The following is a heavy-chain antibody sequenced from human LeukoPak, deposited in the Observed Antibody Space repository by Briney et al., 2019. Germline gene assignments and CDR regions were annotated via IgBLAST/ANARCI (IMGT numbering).Heavy chain of an antibody. Sequence: ASVTVSCKPSGYMVSDYYMHWVRQAPGQGLEWMGWLRGDTGDTDSPQKFKGRVTMTRDTATNTAYMQLSRLTYDDTAIYFCARVRDNACDYGGQGTLVTVSS. D-gene: IGHD1-1*01. J-gene: IGHJ4*02. CDR1: GYMVSDYY. CDR2: LRGDTGDT. CDR3: ARVRDNACDY. V-gene: IGHV1-2*02.